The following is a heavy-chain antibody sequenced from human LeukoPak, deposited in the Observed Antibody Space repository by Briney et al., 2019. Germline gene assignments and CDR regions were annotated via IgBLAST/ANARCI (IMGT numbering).Heavy chain of an antibody. CDR1: GGTFSSYA. Sequence: ASVKVSCKASGGTFSSYAISWVRQAPGQGLEWMGGIIPIFGTANYAQKFQGRVTITADESTSTAYMELSSLRSEDTAVYYCARDMVEYYYGSGSYSADYWGQGTLVTVSS. V-gene: IGHV1-69*01. CDR3: ARDMVEYYYGSGSYSADY. D-gene: IGHD3-10*01. CDR2: IIPIFGTA. J-gene: IGHJ4*02.